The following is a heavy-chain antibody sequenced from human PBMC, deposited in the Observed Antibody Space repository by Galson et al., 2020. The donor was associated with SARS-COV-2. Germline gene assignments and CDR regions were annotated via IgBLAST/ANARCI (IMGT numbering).Heavy chain of an antibody. J-gene: IGHJ6*02. Sequence: SQASETLSLTCAVYGASFSDYQWSWIRQPPGKGLEWVGEINHRGNTNYSPSLKSRVTLSLDTSKSQFSPRLSSVTAADTAVYYCARGEVCRSCPDPYYYHYGLDVWGLGTTVTVSS. CDR1: GASFSDYQ. D-gene: IGHD2-15*01. V-gene: IGHV4-34*01. CDR3: ARGEVCRSCPDPYYYHYGLDV. CDR2: INHRGNT.